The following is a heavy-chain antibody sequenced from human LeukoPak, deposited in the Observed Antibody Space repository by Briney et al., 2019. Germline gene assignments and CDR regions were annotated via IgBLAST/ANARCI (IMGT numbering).Heavy chain of an antibody. D-gene: IGHD2-21*02. CDR2: INYSGST. J-gene: IGHJ6*02. CDR3: ARVVVVTALDYYYGMDV. Sequence: PSETLSLTCTVSGGSISSYYWSWIRQPPGKGLEWIGFINYSGSTNYNPSLKSRVTISVDTSKNQFSLKLSSVTAADTAVYYCARVVVVTALDYYYGMDVWGQGTTVTVSS. CDR1: GGSISSYY. V-gene: IGHV4-59*08.